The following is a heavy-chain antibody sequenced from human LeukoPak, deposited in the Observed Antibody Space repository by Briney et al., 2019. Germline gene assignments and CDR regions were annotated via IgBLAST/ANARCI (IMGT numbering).Heavy chain of an antibody. J-gene: IGHJ5*02. Sequence: SETLSLTCTVSGGSISSSSYYWGWIRQPPGKGLEWIGSIYYSGSTYYNPSLKSRVTISVDTSKNQFSLKLSSVTAADTPVYYCARASGSLAAAGGWFDPWGQGTLVTVSS. D-gene: IGHD6-13*01. CDR2: IYYSGST. CDR3: ARASGSLAAAGGWFDP. CDR1: GGSISSSSYY. V-gene: IGHV4-39*07.